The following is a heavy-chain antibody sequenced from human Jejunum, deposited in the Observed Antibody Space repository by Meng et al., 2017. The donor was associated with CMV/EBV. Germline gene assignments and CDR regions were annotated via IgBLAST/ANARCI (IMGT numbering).Heavy chain of an antibody. CDR2: IYWDDDK. J-gene: IGHJ4*02. CDR3: APSLHIVATGNFDY. D-gene: IGHD5-12*01. CDR1: RFTLSTSGMA. V-gene: IGHV2-5*02. Sequence: FSRFTLSTSGMAVDGIRQPPGKALEWLALIYWDDDKRFSPSLKSRLTITKDNSKNQVVLTMTNMDPVDTATYYCAPSLHIVATGNFDYWGQGTLVTVSS.